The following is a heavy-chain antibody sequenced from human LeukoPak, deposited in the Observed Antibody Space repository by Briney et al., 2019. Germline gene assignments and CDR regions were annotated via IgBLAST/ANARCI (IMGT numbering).Heavy chain of an antibody. CDR2: IIPILGIA. CDR3: ASGQFYYGSGSYFIH. V-gene: IGHV1-69*04. D-gene: IGHD3-10*01. CDR1: GGTFSSYA. J-gene: IGHJ4*02. Sequence: SVKVACKASGGTFSSYAISWVRQAPGQGLEWMGRIIPILGIANYAQKFQGRVTITADKSTSTAYMELSSLRSEDTAVYYCASGQFYYGSGSYFIHWGQGALVTVSS.